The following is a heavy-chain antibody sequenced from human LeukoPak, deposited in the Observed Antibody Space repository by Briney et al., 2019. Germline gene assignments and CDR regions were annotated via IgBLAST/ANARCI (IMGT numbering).Heavy chain of an antibody. D-gene: IGHD3-22*01. CDR3: AKEPLKYYYDSSGYYDY. V-gene: IGHV3-23*01. J-gene: IGHJ4*02. CDR2: ISGSGGST. Sequence: GGSLRLSCAASGFTFSSYAMSWARQAPGKGLEWVSAISGSGGSTYYADSVKGRFTISRDNSKNTLYLQMNSLRAEDTAVYYCAKEPLKYYYDSSGYYDYWGQGTLVTVSS. CDR1: GFTFSSYA.